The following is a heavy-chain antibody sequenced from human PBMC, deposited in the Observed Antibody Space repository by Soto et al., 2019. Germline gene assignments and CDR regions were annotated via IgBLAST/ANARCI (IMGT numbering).Heavy chain of an antibody. Sequence: EVQLVESGGVVVQPGGSLRLSCAASGFSFDDYTMHWVRQAPGKGLGWVSLISWDGYRTHYVDSVKGRFTISRDNTKNSLYLQMNSLETEDTALYFCARGYGSGSYSQPLDYWGQGTLVTVSS. CDR3: ARGYGSGSYSQPLDY. V-gene: IGHV3-43*01. CDR1: GFSFDDYT. J-gene: IGHJ4*02. D-gene: IGHD3-10*01. CDR2: ISWDGYRT.